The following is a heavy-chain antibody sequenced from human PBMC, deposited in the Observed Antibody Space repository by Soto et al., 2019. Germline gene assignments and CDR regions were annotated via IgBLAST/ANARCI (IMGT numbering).Heavy chain of an antibody. CDR2: MNPNSGNT. J-gene: IGHJ6*02. Sequence: ASVKVSCKASGYTFTSYDINWVRQATGQGLEWMGWMNPNSGNTGYAQKFQGRVTMTRNTSISTAYMELSSLRSEDTAVYYCARGGPTMTTVTYVDYYYYGMDVWGQGTTVTVSS. D-gene: IGHD4-4*01. CDR1: GYTFTSYD. CDR3: ARGGPTMTTVTYVDYYYYGMDV. V-gene: IGHV1-8*01.